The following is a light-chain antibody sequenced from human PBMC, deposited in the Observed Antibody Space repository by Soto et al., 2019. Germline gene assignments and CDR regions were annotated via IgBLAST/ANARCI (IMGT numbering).Light chain of an antibody. Sequence: EIVLTQSPGTLSLSPGERATLSCRASQSFSSTYLAWYQQKPGQAPRLLIFGTYGASATRATGVPARFSGSGSGTEFTLAISSLQSEDFAVYYCQQYINWPWTFGQGTKVDIK. CDR1: QSFSSTY. V-gene: IGKV3-15*01. CDR2: GTYGASA. CDR3: QQYINWPWT. J-gene: IGKJ1*01.